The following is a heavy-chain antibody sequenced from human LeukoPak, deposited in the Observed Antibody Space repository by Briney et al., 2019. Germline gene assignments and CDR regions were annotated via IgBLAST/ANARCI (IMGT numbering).Heavy chain of an antibody. CDR1: GFTFSRDW. CDR3: LTRYYEYNVYVGDFDF. CDR2: ISDDGSIT. V-gene: IGHV3-74*03. J-gene: IGHJ4*02. Sequence: GGSLRLSCAASGFTFSRDWMHWVRQAPGKGLVWVSRISDDGSITTYADSVQGRFTISRDNAKSTVFLQMNSLRVEDTRVYFCLTRYYEYNVYVGDFDFWGQGILVTVSS. D-gene: IGHD3-22*01.